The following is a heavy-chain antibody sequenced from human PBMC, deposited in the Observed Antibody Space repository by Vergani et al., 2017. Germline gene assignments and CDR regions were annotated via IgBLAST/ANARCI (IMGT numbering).Heavy chain of an antibody. CDR2: IIPLFGTA. J-gene: IGHJ4*02. Sequence: QVQLVQSGAEVKKPGSSVKVSCKASGGSFSSYAISWVRRAPGQGLEWMGRIIPLFGTANYEQNFQGRVTITADESTSTVYMELSSLRSADTAVYYCARDITGSCPNWGQGTLVTVSS. CDR3: ARDITGSCPN. CDR1: GGSFSSYA. D-gene: IGHD3-10*01. V-gene: IGHV1-69*15.